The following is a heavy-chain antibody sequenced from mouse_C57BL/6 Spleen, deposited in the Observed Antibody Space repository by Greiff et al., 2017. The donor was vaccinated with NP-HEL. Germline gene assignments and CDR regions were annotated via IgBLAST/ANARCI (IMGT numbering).Heavy chain of an antibody. CDR1: GYTFTSYW. V-gene: IGHV1-55*01. CDR2: LYPGSGST. Sequence: QVQLQQPGAELVKPGASVKMSCKASGYTFTSYWITWVKQRPGQGLEWIGDLYPGSGSTNYNEKFKSKATLTVDTSSSTAYMQLSSLTSEDSAVYDCARGPYYYGSSQYYLDYWGQGTTLTVSS. D-gene: IGHD1-1*01. J-gene: IGHJ2*01. CDR3: ARGPYYYGSSQYYLDY.